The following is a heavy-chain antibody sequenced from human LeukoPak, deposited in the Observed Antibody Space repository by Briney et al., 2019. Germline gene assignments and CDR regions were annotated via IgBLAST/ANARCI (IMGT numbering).Heavy chain of an antibody. D-gene: IGHD3-10*01. V-gene: IGHV1-69*05. CDR3: ARGGSSGSYYPFDY. Sequence: SVKVSGKASGGTFSSYAISWVRQAPGQGLEWMGGIIPIFGTANYAQKFQGRVTITTDESTSTAYMELSSLRSEDTAVYYCARGGSSGSYYPFDYWGQGTLVTVSS. J-gene: IGHJ4*02. CDR1: GGTFSSYA. CDR2: IIPIFGTA.